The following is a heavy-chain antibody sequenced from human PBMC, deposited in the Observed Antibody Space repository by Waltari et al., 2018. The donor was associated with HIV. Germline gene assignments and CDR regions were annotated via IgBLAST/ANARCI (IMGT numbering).Heavy chain of an antibody. J-gene: IGHJ6*02. CDR3: ARGPYCGGDCYPLRYYYYGMDV. CDR1: GGSFSGYY. V-gene: IGHV4-34*01. Sequence: QVQLQQWGAGLLKPSETLSLTCAVYGGSFSGYYWSWIRQPPGKGLEWIGEINHSGSTNYNPSLKSRVTISVDTSKNQFSLKLSSVTAADTAVYYCARGPYCGGDCYPLRYYYYGMDVWGQGTTVTVSS. D-gene: IGHD2-21*02. CDR2: INHSGST.